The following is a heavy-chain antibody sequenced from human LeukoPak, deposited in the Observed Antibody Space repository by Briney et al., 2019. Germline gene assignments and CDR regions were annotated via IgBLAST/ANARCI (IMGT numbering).Heavy chain of an antibody. CDR2: IIPIFGTA. Sequence: SVKVSCXASGGTFSSYAISWVRQAPGQGLEWMGGIIPIFGTANYAQKFQGRVTITTDESTSTAYMELSSLRSEDTAVYYCARAGCSGGSCNYYYYMDVWGKGTTVTVSS. D-gene: IGHD2-15*01. V-gene: IGHV1-69*05. CDR1: GGTFSSYA. J-gene: IGHJ6*03. CDR3: ARAGCSGGSCNYYYYMDV.